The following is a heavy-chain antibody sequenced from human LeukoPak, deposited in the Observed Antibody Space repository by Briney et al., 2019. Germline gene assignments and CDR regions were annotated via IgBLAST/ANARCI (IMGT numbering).Heavy chain of an antibody. D-gene: IGHD3-22*01. CDR1: GDSISSSNYY. V-gene: IGHV4-39*07. Sequence: PSETLSLTCTVSGDSISSSNYYWGWIRQPPGKGLEWIGSIYYSGSTYFNPSLKSRVTISVDTSKKQFSLKLNSVTAADTAVYYCAREKIGYYDSSGRGWFDPWGQGTLVTVSS. CDR3: AREKIGYYDSSGRGWFDP. CDR2: IYYSGST. J-gene: IGHJ5*02.